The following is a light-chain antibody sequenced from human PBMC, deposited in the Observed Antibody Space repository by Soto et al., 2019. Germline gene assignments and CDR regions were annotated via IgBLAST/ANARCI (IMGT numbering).Light chain of an antibody. J-gene: IGKJ1*01. CDR1: QSLLHSNGYSF. CDR3: MQALQTTRT. CDR2: LAS. V-gene: IGKV2-28*01. Sequence: DIVMTQSPLSLPVTPGEPASISCRSRQSLLHSNGYSFLDWYLQKPGQSPQLXXYLASSRASGVPDRFSGSGSGTDCTLKISRVEPEDVGVYYGMQALQTTRTFGQGTKVDIK.